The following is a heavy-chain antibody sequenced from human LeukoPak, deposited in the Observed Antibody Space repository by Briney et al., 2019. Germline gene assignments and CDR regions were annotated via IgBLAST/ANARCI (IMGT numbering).Heavy chain of an antibody. Sequence: PSETLSLTCTVSGGSISSYYWSWIRQRPGKGLEWIGYIYYSGSTNYNPSLKSRVTISVDTSKNQFSLKLSSVTAADTAVYYCARRWGYSSGWYYFDYWGQGTLVTVSS. CDR1: GGSISSYY. J-gene: IGHJ4*02. CDR2: IYYSGST. V-gene: IGHV4-59*08. CDR3: ARRWGYSSGWYYFDY. D-gene: IGHD6-19*01.